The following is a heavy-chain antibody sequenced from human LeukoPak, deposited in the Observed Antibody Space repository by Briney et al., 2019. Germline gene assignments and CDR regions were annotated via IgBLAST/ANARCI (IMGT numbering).Heavy chain of an antibody. Sequence: GGSLRLSCAASGFAFSKYGMHWFRQAPGKGLEWVAVIWYDGSNKYYADSVKGRFTISRDTTKNTLYLQMNSLRVEDTAVYYCARSIERDYHGSGTYYMNNWFDPWGQGTLVTVSS. CDR2: IWYDGSNK. CDR1: GFAFSKYG. CDR3: ARSIERDYHGSGTYYMNNWFDP. J-gene: IGHJ5*02. V-gene: IGHV3-33*01. D-gene: IGHD3-10*01.